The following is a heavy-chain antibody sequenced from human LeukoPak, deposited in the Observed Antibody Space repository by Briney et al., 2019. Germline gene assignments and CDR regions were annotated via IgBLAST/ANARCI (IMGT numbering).Heavy chain of an antibody. D-gene: IGHD4-17*01. CDR2: ISSSGSTI. CDR1: GFTFSSYA. CDR3: ATGDSGDHPFFDY. J-gene: IGHJ4*02. Sequence: PGKSLRLSCAASGFTFSSYAMHWVRQAPGKGLEWVSYISSSGSTIYYADSVKGRFTISRDNAKNSLYLQMNSLRAEDTAVYYCATGDSGDHPFFDYWGQGTLVTVSS. V-gene: IGHV3-48*04.